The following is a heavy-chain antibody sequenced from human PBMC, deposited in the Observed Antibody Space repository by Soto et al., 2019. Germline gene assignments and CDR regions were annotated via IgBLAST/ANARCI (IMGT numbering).Heavy chain of an antibody. V-gene: IGHV3-74*01. Sequence: GGSLRLSCAASGFTFSSYWMHWVRQAPGKGLVWVSRINSDGSSTSYADSVKGRFTISRDNAKNTLYLQMNSLRAEDTAVYYCASPNWSDAFDIWGQGTMVTVSS. D-gene: IGHD7-27*01. CDR1: GFTFSSYW. J-gene: IGHJ3*02. CDR3: ASPNWSDAFDI. CDR2: INSDGSST.